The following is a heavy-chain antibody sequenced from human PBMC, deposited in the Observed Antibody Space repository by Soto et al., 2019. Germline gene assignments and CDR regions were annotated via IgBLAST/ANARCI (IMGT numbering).Heavy chain of an antibody. CDR1: GFTFSSYS. CDR3: ARALAYSTSWYFDF. V-gene: IGHV3-48*01. CDR2: ISSSSSTI. J-gene: IGHJ4*01. D-gene: IGHD6-6*01. Sequence: PGGSLRLSCAASGFTFSSYSMNWVRRAPGKGLEWVSYISSSSSTIYYADSVKGRFTISRDNAKNSLYLQMNSLRAEDTAVYYCARALAYSTSWYFDFWGQGTLVTVSS.